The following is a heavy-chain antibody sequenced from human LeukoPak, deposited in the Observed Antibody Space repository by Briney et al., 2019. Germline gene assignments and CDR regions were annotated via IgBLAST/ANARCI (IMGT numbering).Heavy chain of an antibody. J-gene: IGHJ3*01. Sequence: SETLSLTCTVSGGSITGYYWSWIRQPPGKGLEYMGYIFYSGSTNYNPSLKSRVTISVDTSKNQFSLKLSSVTAADTAVYFCARWPMTNLAFDVWGQGAMVTVSS. D-gene: IGHD3-22*01. CDR2: IFYSGST. CDR3: ARWPMTNLAFDV. V-gene: IGHV4-59*01. CDR1: GGSITGYY.